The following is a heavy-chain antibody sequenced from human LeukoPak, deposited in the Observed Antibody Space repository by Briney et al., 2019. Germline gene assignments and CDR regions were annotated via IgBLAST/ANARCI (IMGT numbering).Heavy chain of an antibody. J-gene: IGHJ4*02. Sequence: GGSLRLSCAASGFTFSNYNMYWVRQAPGKGLEWVSYVSSRNTPIFYADSVKGRFTISRDNAKNSLYLQTNSLRAEDTAVYYCAKGVFSIFGVALALWDYWGQGTLVTVSS. V-gene: IGHV3-48*04. CDR3: AKGVFSIFGVALALWDY. D-gene: IGHD3-3*01. CDR2: VSSRNTPI. CDR1: GFTFSNYN.